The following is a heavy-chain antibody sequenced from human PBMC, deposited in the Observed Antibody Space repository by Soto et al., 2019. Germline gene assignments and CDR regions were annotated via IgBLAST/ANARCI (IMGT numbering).Heavy chain of an antibody. CDR3: ARLEAAAGHSRFDP. V-gene: IGHV5-51*01. CDR1: GYSFTYYW. D-gene: IGHD6-13*01. J-gene: IGHJ5*02. CDR2: IYPDDSDT. Sequence: PGESLTISCKGSGYSFTYYWIAWVRQRPGKDLEWMGIIYPDDSDTRYNPSFQGQVTISADKSISPAYLQWSSLKASDTAMYYCARLEAAAGHSRFDPWGQGTLVTVSS.